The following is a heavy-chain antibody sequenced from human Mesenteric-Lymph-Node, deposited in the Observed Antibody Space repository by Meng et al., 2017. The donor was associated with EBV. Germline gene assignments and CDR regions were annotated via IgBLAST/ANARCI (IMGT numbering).Heavy chain of an antibody. J-gene: IGHJ1*01. CDR3: ASGGVRDPSPPY. CDR1: VDPXXNXNW. D-gene: IGHD3-16*01. V-gene: IGHV4-4*02. CDR2: IYYTGST. Sequence: VPRXXPGPXFGSPSGALXLTCAVSVDPXXNXNWXSWVRQPPGKGLEWIGEIYYTGSTNYNPSLKSRVSMSVDKSKNEFSLEVNSVTAADTAVYYCASGGVRDPSPPYWGQGALVTVSS.